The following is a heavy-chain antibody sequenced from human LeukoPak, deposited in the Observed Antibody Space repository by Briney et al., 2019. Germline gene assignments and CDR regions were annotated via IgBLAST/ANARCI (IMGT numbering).Heavy chain of an antibody. V-gene: IGHV3-74*01. CDR2: INSDGSST. CDR3: ARVSGSSHYYHYMDV. Sequence: GSLRLSCAASGFTFSSYWMHWVRQAPRRGLVWVSRINSDGSSTSYADSVKGRFTISRDNAKNTLYLQMNSLRAEDTAVYYCARVSGSSHYYHYMDVWGKGTTVTVSS. J-gene: IGHJ6*03. D-gene: IGHD6-13*01. CDR1: GFTFSSYW.